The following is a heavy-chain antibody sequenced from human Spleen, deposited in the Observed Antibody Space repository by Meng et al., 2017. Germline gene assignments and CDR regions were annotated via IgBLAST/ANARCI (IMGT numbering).Heavy chain of an antibody. D-gene: IGHD7-27*01. Sequence: QVHLQQWGAGLLKPSETLALTCAVYGGSFSGYYWSWIRQPPGKGLEWIGEINHSGSTNYNPSLKSRVTISVDTSKNQFSLKLSSVTAADTAVYYCARRHNWGWVPIDYWGQGTLVTVSS. CDR1: GGSFSGYY. CDR2: INHSGST. J-gene: IGHJ4*02. V-gene: IGHV4-34*01. CDR3: ARRHNWGWVPIDY.